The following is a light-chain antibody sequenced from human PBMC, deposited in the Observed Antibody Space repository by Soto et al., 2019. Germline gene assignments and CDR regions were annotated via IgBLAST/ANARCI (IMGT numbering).Light chain of an antibody. Sequence: QLVLTQPPSVSGAPGQRVTISCTGSSSNIGATYHVHWYQQLPGTAPKLLIYGNSNQPSGVPDRFSGSKSGTSASLAITGLQAEDEADYYCQSYDSSLSGSVFGGGTKLTVL. V-gene: IGLV1-40*01. CDR2: GNS. CDR1: SSNIGATYH. CDR3: QSYDSSLSGSV. J-gene: IGLJ3*02.